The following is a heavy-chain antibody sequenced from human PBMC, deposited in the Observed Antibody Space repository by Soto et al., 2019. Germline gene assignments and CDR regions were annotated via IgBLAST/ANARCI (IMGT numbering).Heavy chain of an antibody. CDR3: ARVRVRFLEWLGSEG. V-gene: IGHV1-69*12. CDR1: GGTFSSYA. D-gene: IGHD3-3*01. CDR2: IIPIFGTA. Sequence: QVRLVQSGAEVKKPGSSVKVSCKASGGTFSSYAFSWVRQAPGQGLEWMGGIIPIFGTANYAQKFQGRVTITADESTSTAYMELSSLRSEDTAVYYCARVRVRFLEWLGSEGWGQGTLVTVSS. J-gene: IGHJ4*02.